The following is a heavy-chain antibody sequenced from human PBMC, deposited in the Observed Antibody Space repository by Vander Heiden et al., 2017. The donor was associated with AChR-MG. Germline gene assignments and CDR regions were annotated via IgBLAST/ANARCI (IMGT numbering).Heavy chain of an antibody. Sequence: QVQLVESGGGVVQPGRSLRLSCAASGFTFSSYGMHGVRQAPGKGLEWVAVIWYDGSNKYYADAVKGRFTISRDNSKNSLHLQMQRMRAEDTAVYYCAKGQAGAGTWAFDYWGRVTLVTVSS. D-gene: IGHD6-19*01. V-gene: IGHV3-33*06. CDR1: GFTFSSYG. J-gene: IGHJ4*02. CDR2: IWYDGSNK. CDR3: AKGQAGAGTWAFDY.